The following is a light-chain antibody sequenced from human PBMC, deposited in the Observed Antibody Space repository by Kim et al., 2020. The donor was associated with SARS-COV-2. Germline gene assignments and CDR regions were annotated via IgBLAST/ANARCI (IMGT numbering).Light chain of an antibody. Sequence: ASVGDRVTITRRASHSISNYLNWYQQKPGKAPKLLIYAASSLQSGVPSRFSGSGSGTYFTLSISSLQPEDFGSYYCQQSYRTPLTFGGGTKVDIK. CDR1: HSISNY. V-gene: IGKV1-39*01. CDR3: QQSYRTPLT. J-gene: IGKJ4*01. CDR2: AAS.